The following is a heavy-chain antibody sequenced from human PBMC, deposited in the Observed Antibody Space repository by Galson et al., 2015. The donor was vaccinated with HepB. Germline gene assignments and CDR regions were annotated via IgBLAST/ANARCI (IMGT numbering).Heavy chain of an antibody. Sequence: ETLSLTCAVYGGSFSDYYWSWIRQPPGEGLEGIGEIKHSGSTNYQPSLKSRVTISVDTSKNEFSLQLSFLTAADTAVYYCARVGVSKFGGALVVPYYFDYWGQGTLVAVSS. D-gene: IGHD3-16*02. J-gene: IGHJ4*02. CDR1: GGSFSDYY. CDR2: IKHSGST. CDR3: ARVGVSKFGGALVVPYYFDY. V-gene: IGHV4-34*01.